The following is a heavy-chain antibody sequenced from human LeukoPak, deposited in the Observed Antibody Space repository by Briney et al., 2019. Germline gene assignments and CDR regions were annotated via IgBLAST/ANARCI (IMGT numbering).Heavy chain of an antibody. CDR2: ISAYNGNT. V-gene: IGHV1-18*01. J-gene: IGHJ6*02. D-gene: IGHD6-13*01. Sequence: ASVKVSCKASGYTFTSYGISWVRQAPGQGLEWMGWISAYNGNTNYAQKLQGRVTMITDTSTSTAYMELRSLRSDDTAVYYCARDGLGFGSAGTPRYYYGMDVWGQGTTVTVSS. CDR1: GYTFTSYG. CDR3: ARDGLGFGSAGTPRYYYGMDV.